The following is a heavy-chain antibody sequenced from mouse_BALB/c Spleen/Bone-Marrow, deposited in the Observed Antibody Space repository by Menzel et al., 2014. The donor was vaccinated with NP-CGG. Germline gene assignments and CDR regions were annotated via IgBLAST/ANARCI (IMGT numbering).Heavy chain of an antibody. J-gene: IGHJ1*01. CDR3: ANYSGFSSIDV. V-gene: IGHV1-74*01. CDR1: GYTFTSYW. D-gene: IGHD1-2*01. Sequence: VQLQQSGPELVRPGASVKMSCKASGYTFTSYWMHWVKQRPGQGLAWIGMIDPSNNETRLNQKFKDKATLNVDKSSNPACMQPSSLPSAHSAIYYRANYSGFSSIDVWRAGPTLS. CDR2: IDPSNNET.